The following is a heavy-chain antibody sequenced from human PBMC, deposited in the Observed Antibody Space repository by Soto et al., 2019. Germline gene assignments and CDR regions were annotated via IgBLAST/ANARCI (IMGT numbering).Heavy chain of an antibody. Sequence: ASETLSLTCPVSGGSISSYYWSWIRQPPGKGPEWIGYIYYSGSTNYNPSLKSRVTISVDTSKNQFSLKLSSVTAADTAVYYCARVAYSSSMYYFDYWGQGTLVTVSS. V-gene: IGHV4-59*01. CDR2: IYYSGST. CDR1: GGSISSYY. J-gene: IGHJ4*02. CDR3: ARVAYSSSMYYFDY. D-gene: IGHD6-6*01.